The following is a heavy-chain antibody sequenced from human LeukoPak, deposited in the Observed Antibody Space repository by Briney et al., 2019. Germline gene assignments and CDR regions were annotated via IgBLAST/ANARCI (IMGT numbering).Heavy chain of an antibody. CDR3: ARGGGSYPNDY. Sequence: GASVKVSCKASGYTFTSYGINWVRQAPGQGLEWMGRINPNSGGTNYAQKFQGRVTMTRDTSISTAYMELSRLRSDDTAVYYCARGGGSYPNDYWGQGTLVTVSS. V-gene: IGHV1-2*06. CDR2: INPNSGGT. J-gene: IGHJ4*02. D-gene: IGHD1-26*01. CDR1: GYTFTSYG.